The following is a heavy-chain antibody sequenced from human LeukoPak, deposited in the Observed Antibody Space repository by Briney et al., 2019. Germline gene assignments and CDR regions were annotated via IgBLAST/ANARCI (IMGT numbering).Heavy chain of an antibody. CDR1: GGTFSSYA. J-gene: IGHJ6*03. CDR3: ARTPVKVVVPAGGVDYYYYMDV. Sequence: SVKVSCKASGGTFSSYAISWVRQAPGQGLEWMGGIIPIFGTANYAQKFQGRVTITTDESTSTAYMELSSLRSEDTAVYYCARTPVKVVVPAGGVDYYYYMDVWGKGTTVTVSS. D-gene: IGHD2-2*01. V-gene: IGHV1-69*05. CDR2: IIPIFGTA.